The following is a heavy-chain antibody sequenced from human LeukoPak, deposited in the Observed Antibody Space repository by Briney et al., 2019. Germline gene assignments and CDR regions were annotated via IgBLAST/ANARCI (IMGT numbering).Heavy chain of an antibody. CDR1: GFTFSNYA. CDR2: ISGGGANT. J-gene: IGHJ4*02. D-gene: IGHD2-21*01. CDR3: ATEKGDSPDY. Sequence: PGGSLRLSCAASGFTFSNYAMSWVRQAPGKGLEWVSGISGGGANTYHADSVKGRFTISRDNSKNTLYVQMNSLRAEDTAVYYCATEKGDSPDYWGQGTLVTVSS. V-gene: IGHV3-23*01.